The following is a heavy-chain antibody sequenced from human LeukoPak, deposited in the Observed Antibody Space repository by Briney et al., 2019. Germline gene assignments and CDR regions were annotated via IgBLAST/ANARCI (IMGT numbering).Heavy chain of an antibody. D-gene: IGHD6-13*01. CDR1: GFTFSSYA. J-gene: IGHJ5*02. CDR2: ISGSDAVT. V-gene: IGHV3-23*01. CDR3: ARDLSSSWYWFDP. Sequence: GGSLRLSCAASGFTFSSYAMSWVRQAPGKGLEWVSAISGSDAVTYYTDSVKGRLTISRDNAKNTLYLQMNSLRAEDTAVYYCARDLSSSWYWFDPWGQGTLVTVSS.